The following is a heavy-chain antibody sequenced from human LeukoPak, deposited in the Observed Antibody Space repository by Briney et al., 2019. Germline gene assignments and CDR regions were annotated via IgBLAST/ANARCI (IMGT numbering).Heavy chain of an antibody. CDR2: INSDGSST. CDR3: AREGHHYDSSGYYLAGDY. D-gene: IGHD3-22*01. CDR1: GFTFSSYW. Sequence: GGSLRLSCAASGFTFSSYWMHWVRHAPGKGLVWVSRINSDGSSTTYADSVKGRFTISRDNAKNTLYLQMNSLRAEDTAVYYSAREGHHYDSSGYYLAGDYWGQGTLVTVSS. V-gene: IGHV3-74*01. J-gene: IGHJ4*02.